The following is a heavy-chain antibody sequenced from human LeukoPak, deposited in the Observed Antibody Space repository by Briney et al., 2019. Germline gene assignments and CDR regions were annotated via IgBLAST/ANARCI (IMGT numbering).Heavy chain of an antibody. CDR3: ARESGGNFDWLYHSPDY. Sequence: GGSLRLSCAASGFTFSSDGMHWVRQAPGKGLEWVAVIWYDGSNKYYADSVKGRFTISRDNSKNTLYLQMNSLRAEDTAVYYCARESGGNFDWLYHSPDYWGQGTLVTVSS. J-gene: IGHJ4*02. D-gene: IGHD3-9*01. V-gene: IGHV3-33*01. CDR2: IWYDGSNK. CDR1: GFTFSSDG.